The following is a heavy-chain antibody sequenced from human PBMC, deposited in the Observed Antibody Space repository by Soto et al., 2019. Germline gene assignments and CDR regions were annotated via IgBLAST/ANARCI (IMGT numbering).Heavy chain of an antibody. V-gene: IGHV5-10-1*01. J-gene: IGHJ6*02. CDR3: ARLMGRIAVAAHLGRYV. CDR1: GYSFTSYC. D-gene: IGHD6-19*01. CDR2: IDPIDSYI. Sequence: GESLKISCNGSGYSFTSYCISSVLQMPGKGLAWMWRIDPIDSYINYSPSFQGHVTISADKSISTSYLQWSSLKASDTAMYYCARLMGRIAVAAHLGRYVWGQRTTGSVSS.